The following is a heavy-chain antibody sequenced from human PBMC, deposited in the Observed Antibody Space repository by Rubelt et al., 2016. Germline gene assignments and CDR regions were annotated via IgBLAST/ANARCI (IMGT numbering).Heavy chain of an antibody. CDR1: GGSFSGYY. CDR2: INHSGST. J-gene: IGHJ4*02. CDR3: ASTSGYDSLGDY. D-gene: IGHD5-12*01. V-gene: IGHV4-34*01. Sequence: QVQLQQWGAGLLKPSETLSLTCAVYGGSFSGYYWSWIRQPPGKGLEWIGEINHSGSTNYNPSLKSGVTISVDTSKNQFSRKLSSVTAADTAVYYCASTSGYDSLGDYWGQGTLVTVSS.